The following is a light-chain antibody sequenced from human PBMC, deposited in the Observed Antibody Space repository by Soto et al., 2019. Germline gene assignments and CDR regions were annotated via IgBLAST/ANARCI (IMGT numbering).Light chain of an antibody. J-gene: IGKJ4*01. CDR3: QQYGSSPLT. CDR1: QSVSSDY. CDR2: RAS. V-gene: IGKV3-20*01. Sequence: EIVLTQSPGTLSLSLGERATRSCRASQSVSSDYVAWYRQKPGQVPTVLIYRASTRATGIPDRFSGSGSGTDFTLTISRVEPEDFAVYYCQQYGSSPLTFGGGTRVEIK.